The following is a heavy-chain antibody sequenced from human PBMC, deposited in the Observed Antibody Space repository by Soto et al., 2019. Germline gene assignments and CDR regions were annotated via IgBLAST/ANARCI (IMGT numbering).Heavy chain of an antibody. CDR2: ISSNGGST. D-gene: IGHD3-3*01. V-gene: IGHV3-64D*08. CDR1: GFTFSSYA. Sequence: PGGSLRLSCSASGFTFSSYAMHWVRQAPGKGLEYVSAISSNGGSTYYADSVKGRFTISRDNSKNTLYLQMSSLRAEDTAVYYCVKIIGYDFWSGYLAGPFDYWGQGTLVTVSS. J-gene: IGHJ4*02. CDR3: VKIIGYDFWSGYLAGPFDY.